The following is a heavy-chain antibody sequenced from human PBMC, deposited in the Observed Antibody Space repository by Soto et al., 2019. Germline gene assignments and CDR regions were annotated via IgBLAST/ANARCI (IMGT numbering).Heavy chain of an antibody. J-gene: IGHJ6*02. D-gene: IGHD1-26*01. CDR1: GGSISSYY. CDR3: ARGHSGSYRTGEGYYYGMDV. CDR2: IYYSGST. V-gene: IGHV4-59*01. Sequence: QVQLQESGPGLVKPSETLSLTCTVSGGSISSYYWSWIRQPPGKGLEWIGYIYYSGSTNYNPSLKSRGTISGDTPKDQFPLKLSSVTAADTAVYYCARGHSGSYRTGEGYYYGMDVWGQGTTVTVSS.